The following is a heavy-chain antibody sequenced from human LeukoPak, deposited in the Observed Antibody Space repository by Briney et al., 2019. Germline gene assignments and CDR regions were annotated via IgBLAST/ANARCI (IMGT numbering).Heavy chain of an antibody. CDR2: IYDSGST. Sequence: SETLSLTCTVSGGSISSYYWSWIRQPPGKGLEWIGYIYDSGSTNYNPSLKSRVTISVYTSKNQFSLKLSSVTAADTAVYYCARVGGTNYYYYGMDVWGQGTTVTVSS. V-gene: IGHV4-59*01. CDR3: ARVGGTNYYYYGMDV. D-gene: IGHD1-1*01. CDR1: GGSISSYY. J-gene: IGHJ6*02.